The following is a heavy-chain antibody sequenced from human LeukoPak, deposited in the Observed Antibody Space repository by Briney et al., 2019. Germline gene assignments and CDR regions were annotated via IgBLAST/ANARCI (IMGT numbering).Heavy chain of an antibody. D-gene: IGHD5-18*01. CDR1: GGSIRNNNW. CDR2: TFHSGHT. Sequence: SETLSLTCAVSGGSIRNNNWWSWVRQPPGKGLEGIGETFHSGHTNYNPSLKSRVAISVDKSKNHFYLNLTSVTAADTAVYYCARVNAGTATVSYGPFDYWGQGTLVTVSS. J-gene: IGHJ4*02. CDR3: ARVNAGTATVSYGPFDY. V-gene: IGHV4-4*02.